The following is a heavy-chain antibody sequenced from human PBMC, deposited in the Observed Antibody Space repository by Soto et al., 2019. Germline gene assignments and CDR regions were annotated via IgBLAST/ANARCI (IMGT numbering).Heavy chain of an antibody. CDR3: IWESKFFSAWR. Sequence: GGSLRLSCAASGFTFSKTWMNWVRQAPGKGPEWVGRIKSIPDGGTADYAAPLKGRFTISRDDSRDTLFLQMNSLKTDDTGVYYCIWESKFFSAWRWGLGTLVTVSS. CDR1: GFTFSKTW. CDR2: IKSIPDGGTA. V-gene: IGHV3-15*07. D-gene: IGHD1-26*01. J-gene: IGHJ4*02.